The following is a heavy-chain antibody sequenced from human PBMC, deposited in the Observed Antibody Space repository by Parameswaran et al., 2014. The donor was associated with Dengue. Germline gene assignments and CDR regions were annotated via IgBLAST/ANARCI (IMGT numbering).Heavy chain of an antibody. D-gene: IGHD6-6*01. CDR2: IIPGFGRG. V-gene: IGHV1-69*01. J-gene: IGHJ4*02. Sequence: WVRQAPGQGLEWMGGIIPGFGRGNHAPRFQDRVTITADDTATTVYMDLRGLNSEDTAMYYCAIWGSRSSRLDYWGQGTLVTVSS. CDR3: AIWGSRSSRLDY.